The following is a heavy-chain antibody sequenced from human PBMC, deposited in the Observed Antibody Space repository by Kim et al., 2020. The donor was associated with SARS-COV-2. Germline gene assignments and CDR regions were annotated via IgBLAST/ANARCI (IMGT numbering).Heavy chain of an antibody. CDR1: GFTFSSYA. J-gene: IGHJ1*01. CDR2: ISYDGSNK. V-gene: IGHV3-30*04. D-gene: IGHD1-26*01. Sequence: GGSLRLSCAASGFTFSSYAMHWVRQASGKGLEWVAVISYDGSNKYYADSVKGRFTISRDNSKNTLYLQMNSLRAEDTAVYYCARDSGSYGYFQHWGQGTLVTVSS. CDR3: ARDSGSYGYFQH.